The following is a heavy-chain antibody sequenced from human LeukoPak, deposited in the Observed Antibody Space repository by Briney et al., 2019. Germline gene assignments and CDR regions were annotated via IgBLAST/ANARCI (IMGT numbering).Heavy chain of an antibody. CDR3: AELGITMIGGV. CDR2: ISSSGSTI. J-gene: IGHJ6*04. V-gene: IGHV3-48*03. Sequence: PGGSLRLSCAASGFTFSSYEMNWVRQAPGKGLEWVSYISSSGSTIYYTDSVKGRFTISRDNAKNSLYLQMNSLRAEDTAVYYCAELGITMIGGVWGKGTAVTISS. D-gene: IGHD3-10*02. CDR1: GFTFSSYE.